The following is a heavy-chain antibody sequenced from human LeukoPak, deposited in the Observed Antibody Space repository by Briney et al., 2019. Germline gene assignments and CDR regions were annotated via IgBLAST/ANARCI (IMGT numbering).Heavy chain of an antibody. V-gene: IGHV1-8*01. CDR1: GYTFTSYD. CDR2: MNPNSGNT. CDR3: ARGLLGSGWYNWFDP. D-gene: IGHD6-19*01. J-gene: IGHJ5*02. Sequence: GASVKVSCKASGYTFTSYDINWVRQATGQGLEWMGWMNPNSGNTGYAQKFQGRVTMTRNTSISTAYMEPSSLRSEDTAVYYCARGLLGSGWYNWFDPWGQGTLVTVSS.